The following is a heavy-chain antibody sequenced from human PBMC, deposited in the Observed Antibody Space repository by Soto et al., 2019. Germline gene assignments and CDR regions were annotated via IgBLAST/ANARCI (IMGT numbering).Heavy chain of an antibody. CDR2: IDGVGTGT. CDR1: GFTFTNYW. Sequence: GGSLRLSCAASGFTFTNYWMHGVRQVPGKGLVWVSRIDGVGTGTSYSDSVRGRFTISRDNAENTLYLQMNSLRAEDTAVYYRPTVFEYWGQGTPVTV. J-gene: IGHJ4*02. CDR3: PTVFEY. V-gene: IGHV3-74*01.